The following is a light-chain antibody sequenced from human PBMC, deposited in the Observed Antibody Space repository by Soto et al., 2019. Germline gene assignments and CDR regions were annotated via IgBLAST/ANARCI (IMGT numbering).Light chain of an antibody. CDR3: QQSYSRPVT. V-gene: IGKV1-39*01. Sequence: DIQMTQSPFSLSASVGDRVASTCRASQNITTYVNWYQQKPGKAPNLLIYGASNLQSVVPSRFSGSGSGTEFTLTISSLRTEDFATYYCQQSYSRPVTFGQGTRLYLK. J-gene: IGKJ5*01. CDR1: QNITTY. CDR2: GAS.